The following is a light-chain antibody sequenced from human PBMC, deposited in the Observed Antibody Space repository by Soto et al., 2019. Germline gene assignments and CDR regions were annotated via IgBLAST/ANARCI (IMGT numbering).Light chain of an antibody. CDR3: QQYDIYPFT. Sequence: DIQMTQSPSTLSASVGDRVTITCRASQSISSWLAWYQQKPGKAPKLLIYKASSLESGVPSRFSGSGSGTEFTLTSSSLQPDDFATYYCQQYDIYPFTFGPGTKVDIK. CDR2: KAS. CDR1: QSISSW. V-gene: IGKV1-5*03. J-gene: IGKJ3*01.